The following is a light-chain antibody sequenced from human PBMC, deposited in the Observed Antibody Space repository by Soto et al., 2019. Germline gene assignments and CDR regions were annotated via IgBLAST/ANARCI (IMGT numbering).Light chain of an antibody. J-gene: IGKJ1*01. CDR2: GVY. V-gene: IGKV3D-15*01. Sequence: ELVMTQSPATLSVSPGERATLSGRASQSVSSNLAWYQQKPGQAPRLLIYGVYTRAPGIPARFSGSGSGTEFTLTISSLQSEDFAVYYGQQYHSWPPRTFGQGTKVDIK. CDR1: QSVSSN. CDR3: QQYHSWPPRT.